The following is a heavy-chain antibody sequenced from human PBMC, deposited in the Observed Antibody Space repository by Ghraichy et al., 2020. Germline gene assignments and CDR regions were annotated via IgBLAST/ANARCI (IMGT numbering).Heavy chain of an antibody. V-gene: IGHV3-7*03. Sequence: GGSLRLSCAGSGFIFSSYSMSWVRQAPGKGLEWVANIKQDGSEKNYVDSVRGRFIISRDNAKNSLYFQMNSLRAEDTAVYYCARGLSSGWYTLGKFYYAMDVWGQGTTVTVSS. CDR2: IKQDGSEK. CDR3: ARGLSSGWYTLGKFYYAMDV. J-gene: IGHJ6*02. CDR1: GFIFSSYS. D-gene: IGHD6-19*01.